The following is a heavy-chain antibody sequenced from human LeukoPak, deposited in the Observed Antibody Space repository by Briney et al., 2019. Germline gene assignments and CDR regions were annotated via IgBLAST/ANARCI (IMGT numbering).Heavy chain of an antibody. Sequence: PSQTLSLTCTVSGGSISSGDYFWSWIRQPPGKGLEWIGYIYYTGSTYYNPSLKSRVTISVDTSKNQFSLKLSSVTAADTAVYYCARVNSGYSPFDYWGQGTLVTVSS. J-gene: IGHJ4*02. CDR2: IYYTGST. CDR1: GGSISSGDYF. CDR3: ARVNSGYSPFDY. V-gene: IGHV4-30-4*08. D-gene: IGHD5-12*01.